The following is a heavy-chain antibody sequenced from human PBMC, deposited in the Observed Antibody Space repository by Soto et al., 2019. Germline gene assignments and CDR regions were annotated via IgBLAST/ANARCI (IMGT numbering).Heavy chain of an antibody. CDR2: IIPIFGTA. CDR1: GGTFSSYP. V-gene: IGHV1-69*13. Sequence: SVKVSCKASGGTFSSYPISWVRQAPGQGLEWMGGIIPIFGTANYAQKFQGRVTITADESTSTAYMELSSLRSEDTAVYYCARVWDIVVVPAAPYGMDVWGQGTTVTVSS. J-gene: IGHJ6*02. D-gene: IGHD2-2*01. CDR3: ARVWDIVVVPAAPYGMDV.